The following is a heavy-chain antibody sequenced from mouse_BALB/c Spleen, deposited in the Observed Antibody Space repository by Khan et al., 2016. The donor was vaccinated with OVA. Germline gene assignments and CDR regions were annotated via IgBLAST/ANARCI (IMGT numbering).Heavy chain of an antibody. CDR3: ARWGGNFPSYAMDY. V-gene: IGHV1S56*01. D-gene: IGHD2-1*01. Sequence: VQLKQSGPELVKPGASVKISCKASGYTFTNYYIHWVKQRPGQGLEWIGWIYPGNVNSGYNEKFKGKATLTADKSSSTAYMQLSSLTSEDSAVYFCARWGGNFPSYAMDYWGQGTSVTVSS. CDR2: IYPGNVNS. CDR1: GYTFTNYY. J-gene: IGHJ4*01.